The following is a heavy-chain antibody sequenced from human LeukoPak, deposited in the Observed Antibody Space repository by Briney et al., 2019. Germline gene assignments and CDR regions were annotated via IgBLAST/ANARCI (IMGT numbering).Heavy chain of an antibody. CDR2: IYPGDSDT. CDR1: GYSFTNYW. CDR3: ARWYYDSSGYSTLDY. Sequence: GESLKISCRGSGYSFTNYWIGWVRQMPGKGLEWMGIIYPGDSDTRYSPSFQGQVTISADKSISTAYLQWSSLKASDTAMYYCARWYYDSSGYSTLDYWGQGTLVTVSS. V-gene: IGHV5-51*01. D-gene: IGHD3-22*01. J-gene: IGHJ4*02.